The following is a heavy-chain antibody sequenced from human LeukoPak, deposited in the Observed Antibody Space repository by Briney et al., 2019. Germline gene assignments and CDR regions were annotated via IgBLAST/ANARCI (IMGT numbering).Heavy chain of an antibody. CDR3: ARDLGSSSPGTCGY. CDR1: GGTFSSYT. CDR2: IIPILGIA. J-gene: IGHJ4*02. V-gene: IGHV1-69*04. D-gene: IGHD6-6*01. Sequence: ASVKVSCKASGGTFSSYTISWVRQAPGQGLEWMGRIIPILGIANYAQKFQGRVTITADKSTSTAYMELSSLRSEDTAVYYCARDLGSSSPGTCGYWGQGTLVTVSS.